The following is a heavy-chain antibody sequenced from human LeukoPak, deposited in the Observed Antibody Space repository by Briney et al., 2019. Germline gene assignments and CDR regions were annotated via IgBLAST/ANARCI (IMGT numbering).Heavy chain of an antibody. Sequence: GGPLPLSCAPSGFPFSSYGMHWVRAAPGEGLEWVAVISYDGSNKYYADSVKGRFTISRDNSKNTLYLQMNSLRAEDTAVYYCAKALGDDYGDFFDYWGQGTLVTVSS. D-gene: IGHD4-17*01. J-gene: IGHJ4*02. CDR1: GFPFSSYG. CDR3: AKALGDDYGDFFDY. V-gene: IGHV3-30*18. CDR2: ISYDGSNK.